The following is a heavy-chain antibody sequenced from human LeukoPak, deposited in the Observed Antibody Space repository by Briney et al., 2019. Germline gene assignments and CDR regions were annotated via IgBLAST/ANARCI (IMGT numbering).Heavy chain of an antibody. Sequence: ASVKVSCKVSGYTLTELSMHWVRQAPGKGLEWMGGFDPEDGETIYAQKFQGRVTMTEDTSTDTAYMELGSLRSEDTAVYYCATFASGSYPNPFDYWGQGTLVTVSS. CDR1: GYTLTELS. CDR3: ATFASGSYPNPFDY. V-gene: IGHV1-24*01. J-gene: IGHJ4*02. CDR2: FDPEDGET. D-gene: IGHD1-26*01.